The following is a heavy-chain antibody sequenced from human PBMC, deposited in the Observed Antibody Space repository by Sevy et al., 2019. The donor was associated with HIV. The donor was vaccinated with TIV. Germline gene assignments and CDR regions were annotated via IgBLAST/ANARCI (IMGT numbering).Heavy chain of an antibody. D-gene: IGHD3-22*01. CDR1: GYSFTSHW. Sequence: GESLKISCKGSGYSFTSHWIGWVRHMPGKGLEWMGIIDPDDSNTRYGPSLQSQVTFSADKSISTAYLQWSSLKASDTAMYYCATSRSGYFDSSGYYLYWGQGTLVTVSS. CDR2: IDPDDSNT. J-gene: IGHJ4*02. V-gene: IGHV5-51*01. CDR3: ATSRSGYFDSSGYYLY.